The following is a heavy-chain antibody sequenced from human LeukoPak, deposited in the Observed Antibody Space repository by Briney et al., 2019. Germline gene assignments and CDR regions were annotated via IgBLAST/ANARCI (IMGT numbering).Heavy chain of an antibody. CDR1: GYSFTSYW. J-gene: IGHJ4*02. Sequence: GESLQSSCKGSGYSFTSYWIGWVRQMPGKGLEWMGIIYPGDSDTRYSPSFQGQVTISADKSISTAYLQWSSLKASDTAMYYCARQPRDTAMGFDYWGQGTLVTVSS. CDR2: IYPGDSDT. CDR3: ARQPRDTAMGFDY. D-gene: IGHD5-18*01. V-gene: IGHV5-51*01.